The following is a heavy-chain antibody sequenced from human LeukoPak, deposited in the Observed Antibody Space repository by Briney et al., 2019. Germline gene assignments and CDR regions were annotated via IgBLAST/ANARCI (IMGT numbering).Heavy chain of an antibody. Sequence: GASVKVSCKPSGYTFTDYYMHWVRQAPGQGLEWMGWINPHSGGTKYAQKFQGRVTMSRDTSISTAYMELSRLRSDDTAVYCCARVMPLEGSGSDTLDYWGQGTLVTVSS. V-gene: IGHV1-2*02. CDR1: GYTFTDYY. CDR2: INPHSGGT. D-gene: IGHD3-10*01. CDR3: ARVMPLEGSGSDTLDY. J-gene: IGHJ4*02.